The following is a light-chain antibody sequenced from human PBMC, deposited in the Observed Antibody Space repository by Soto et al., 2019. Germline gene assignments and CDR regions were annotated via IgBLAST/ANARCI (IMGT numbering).Light chain of an antibody. V-gene: IGKV3-15*01. CDR3: QQYNNWPQT. Sequence: EIVLTQSPGTLSLSPGERSTLSFISSQSVSNNYLAWYQQKPGQAPRLLIYSTSTRATGIPAGFSGSGSGTEFTLTISSLQSEDFAVYYCQQYNNWPQTFGQGTKVDIK. CDR1: QSVSNN. J-gene: IGKJ1*01. CDR2: STS.